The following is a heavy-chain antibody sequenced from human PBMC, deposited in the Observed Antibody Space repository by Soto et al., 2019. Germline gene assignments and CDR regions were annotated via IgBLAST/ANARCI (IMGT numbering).Heavy chain of an antibody. V-gene: IGHV3-23*01. CDR1: VFPFGANA. CDR3: ATEMGATQGPFDN. J-gene: IGHJ4*02. CDR2: LSNTGRRT. D-gene: IGHD1-26*01. Sequence: GSLRLSCVVSVFPFGANAMSWVRQAPGKGLEWVSGLSNTGRRTSYADSVKGRFNISRDNSENTVYLQMNSLRVEDTAVYYCATEMGATQGPFDNWGQGTLVTVSS.